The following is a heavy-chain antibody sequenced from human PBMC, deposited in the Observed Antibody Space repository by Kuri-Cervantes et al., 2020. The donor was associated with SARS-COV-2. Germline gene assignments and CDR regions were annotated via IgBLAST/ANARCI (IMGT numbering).Heavy chain of an antibody. Sequence: GGSLRLSCAASGFTFSSYAMSWVRQAPGKGLEWVSAISGSGGSTYYAGSVKGRFTISRDNSKNTLYLQMNSLRAEDTAVYYYAKDQGDFWSGYPPGYYGMDVWGQGTTVTVSS. CDR2: ISGSGGST. CDR3: AKDQGDFWSGYPPGYYGMDV. V-gene: IGHV3-23*01. CDR1: GFTFSSYA. J-gene: IGHJ6*02. D-gene: IGHD3-3*01.